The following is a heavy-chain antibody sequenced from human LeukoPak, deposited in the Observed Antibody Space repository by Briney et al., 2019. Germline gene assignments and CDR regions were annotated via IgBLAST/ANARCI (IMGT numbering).Heavy chain of an antibody. Sequence: GGSLRFSCAASGFTFDDYTMHWVRRAPGKALEWVSLIGWDGGGTFYADSVKGRFTISRDNNKDSLYLQMNSLRTEDTALYFCAKDKSGDGYNNYFDYWGEGTLVTVSS. V-gene: IGHV3-43*01. D-gene: IGHD5-24*01. J-gene: IGHJ4*02. CDR1: GFTFDDYT. CDR2: IGWDGGGT. CDR3: AKDKSGDGYNNYFDY.